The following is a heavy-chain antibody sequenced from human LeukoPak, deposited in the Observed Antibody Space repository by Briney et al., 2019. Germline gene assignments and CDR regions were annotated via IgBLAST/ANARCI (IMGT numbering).Heavy chain of an antibody. Sequence: ASVKVSCKASGYTFTSYDINWVRQATGQGLEWMGWMNPNSGNTGYAQKFQGRVTMTRNTSISTAYMELSSLRSEDTAVYYCAREGGLYGDYYNWFDPWGQGTLVTVSS. V-gene: IGHV1-8*01. CDR1: GYTFTSYD. D-gene: IGHD4-17*01. CDR3: AREGGLYGDYYNWFDP. CDR2: MNPNSGNT. J-gene: IGHJ5*02.